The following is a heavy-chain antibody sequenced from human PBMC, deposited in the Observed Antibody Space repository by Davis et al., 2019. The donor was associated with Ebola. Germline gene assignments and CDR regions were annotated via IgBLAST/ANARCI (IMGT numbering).Heavy chain of an antibody. J-gene: IGHJ4*02. CDR3: ARWSSSINCHDY. Sequence: SVKVSCKASGGTFSSYAISWVRQAPGQGLEWMGGIIPIFGTANYAQKFQGRVTITADESTSTAYLELSSLRSEDTAVYYCARWSSSINCHDYWGQGTLVTVSS. D-gene: IGHD2-2*01. CDR1: GGTFSSYA. CDR2: IIPIFGTA. V-gene: IGHV1-69*13.